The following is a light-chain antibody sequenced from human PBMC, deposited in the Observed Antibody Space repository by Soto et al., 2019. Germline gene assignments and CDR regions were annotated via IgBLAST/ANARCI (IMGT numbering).Light chain of an antibody. CDR3: QHYDRSHPAIT. J-gene: IGKJ5*01. Sequence: EIVLTQSPVTLSLSPWERATLSCRSSQSVSSSYLAWYQQKPGQPPRLLIYGASNRATGIPDRFSGSGSGTDFTLTISRLEPEDFAVYYCQHYDRSHPAITFGQGTRLENK. CDR2: GAS. CDR1: QSVSSSY. V-gene: IGKV3-20*01.